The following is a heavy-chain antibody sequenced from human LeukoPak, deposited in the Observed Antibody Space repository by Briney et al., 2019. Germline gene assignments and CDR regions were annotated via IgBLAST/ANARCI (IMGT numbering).Heavy chain of an antibody. V-gene: IGHV4-61*08. Sequence: SETLSLTCTVSGGSISSGGYYWSWIRQHPGKGLEWIGYIYYSGSTNYNPSLKSRVTISVDTSKNQFSLKLSSVTAADTAVYYCASQAMVYDAFDIWGQGTMVTVSS. CDR3: ASQAMVYDAFDI. D-gene: IGHD5-18*01. J-gene: IGHJ3*02. CDR2: IYYSGST. CDR1: GGSISSGGYY.